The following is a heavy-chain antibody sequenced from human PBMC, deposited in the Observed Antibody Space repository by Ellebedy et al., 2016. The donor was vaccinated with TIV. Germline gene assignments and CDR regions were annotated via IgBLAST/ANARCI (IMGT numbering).Heavy chain of an antibody. J-gene: IGHJ6*03. D-gene: IGHD3-3*01. Sequence: ASVKVSXXASGYTFTSYGISWVRQAPGQGLEWMGWISAYNGNTNYAQKLQGRVTMTTDTSTSTAYMELSSLRSEDTAVYYCARPSLEVWSGYYYMDVWGKGTTVTVSS. V-gene: IGHV1-18*01. CDR2: ISAYNGNT. CDR3: ARPSLEVWSGYYYMDV. CDR1: GYTFTSYG.